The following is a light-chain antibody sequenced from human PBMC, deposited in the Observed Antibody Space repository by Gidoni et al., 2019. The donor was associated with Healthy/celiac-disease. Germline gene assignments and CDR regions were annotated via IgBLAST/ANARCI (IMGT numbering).Light chain of an antibody. CDR2: AAS. J-gene: IGKJ1*01. Sequence: DIQMTQSPSSLSASVGDRVTITCRASQSISSYLNWYQQKPGKAPKLLIYAASSWQSGVPSRFSGSGSGTDFTLTISSLQPEDFAIYYCQQRYSTPWTFGQGTKVEIK. V-gene: IGKV1-39*01. CDR3: QQRYSTPWT. CDR1: QSISSY.